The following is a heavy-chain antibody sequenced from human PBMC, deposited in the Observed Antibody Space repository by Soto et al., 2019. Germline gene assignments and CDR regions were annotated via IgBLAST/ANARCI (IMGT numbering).Heavy chain of an antibody. Sequence: PSETLSLTCAVYGGSFSGYCWSWIRQPPGKGLEWIGEINHSGSTNYNPSLKSRVTISVDTSKNQFSLKLSSVTAADTAVYYCARVWSYDYIWGSFVAFDIWGQGTMVTVSS. J-gene: IGHJ3*02. D-gene: IGHD3-16*01. CDR2: INHSGST. V-gene: IGHV4-34*01. CDR3: ARVWSYDYIWGSFVAFDI. CDR1: GGSFSGYC.